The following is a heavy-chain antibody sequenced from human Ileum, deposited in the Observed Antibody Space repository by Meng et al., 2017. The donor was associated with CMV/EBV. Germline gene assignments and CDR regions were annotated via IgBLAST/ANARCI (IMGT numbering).Heavy chain of an antibody. Sequence: QMLLVQSGTELTKPGASVTVSGKASGNIFTGYYMHWVRQATGQGLEWVGCINLNSGVIDFAQKFQGRITLTRDTSITTAYMELNRLIYDDTAVYYCARENWVYDYWGQGTLVTVSS. CDR3: ARENWVYDY. CDR1: GNIFTGYY. D-gene: IGHD7-27*01. V-gene: IGHV1-2*02. CDR2: INLNSGVI. J-gene: IGHJ4*02.